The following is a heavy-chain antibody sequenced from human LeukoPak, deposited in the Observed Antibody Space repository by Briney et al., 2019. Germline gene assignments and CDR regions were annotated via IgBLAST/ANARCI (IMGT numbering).Heavy chain of an antibody. Sequence: GGSLRLSCAASGFTFSSYAMSWVRQAPGKGLEWVSAMSGSGDRTDYADSVKGRFTISRDNSKSTLYLQMNSLRAEDTAVYYCAKVGLGGAYYDSWGQGTLGTVSS. CDR1: GFTFSSYA. CDR2: MSGSGDRT. J-gene: IGHJ4*02. CDR3: AKVGLGGAYYDS. V-gene: IGHV3-23*01. D-gene: IGHD1-26*01.